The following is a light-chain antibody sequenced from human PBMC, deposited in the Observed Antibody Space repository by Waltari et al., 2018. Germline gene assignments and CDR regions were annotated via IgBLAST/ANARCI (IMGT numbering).Light chain of an antibody. CDR3: QSWDSTTVV. Sequence: SYELTQSPSVSVSPGQTATITCSGDKLGDKYVCWYQQKPGQSPVMVIYQDTKRPSGSPDRFSGSNSGNTATLTISGTQALDEADYYCQSWDSTTVVFGGGTKLTVL. V-gene: IGLV3-1*01. J-gene: IGLJ2*01. CDR1: KLGDKY. CDR2: QDT.